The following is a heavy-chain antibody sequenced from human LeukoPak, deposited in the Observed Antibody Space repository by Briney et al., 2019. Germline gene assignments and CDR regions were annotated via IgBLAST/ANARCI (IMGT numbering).Heavy chain of an antibody. D-gene: IGHD6-13*01. CDR3: ARTGYSGSWLLYFDY. Sequence: PGGSLRLSCAASGCTFSDYYMSWIRQAPGKGLEWVSYISSSGSTIYYADSVKGRFTISRDNAKNSLYLQMNSLRAEDTAVYYCARTGYSGSWLLYFDYWGQGTLVTVSS. V-gene: IGHV3-11*01. J-gene: IGHJ4*02. CDR2: ISSSGSTI. CDR1: GCTFSDYY.